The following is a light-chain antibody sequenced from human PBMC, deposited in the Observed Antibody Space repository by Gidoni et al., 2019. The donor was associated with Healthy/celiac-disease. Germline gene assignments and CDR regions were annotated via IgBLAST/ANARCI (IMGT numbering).Light chain of an antibody. CDR2: RNN. CDR3: AAWDDSLSVWV. Sequence: SVLTQPPSASGTPGRRVTISCSGSSSNIGSNYVYWYLHLPGTAPKLLIYRNNQRPSGVPDRFSASKSGTSASLAFSGLRSEDEADYYCAAWDDSLSVWVFGGGTKLTVL. J-gene: IGLJ3*02. V-gene: IGLV1-47*01. CDR1: SSNIGSNY.